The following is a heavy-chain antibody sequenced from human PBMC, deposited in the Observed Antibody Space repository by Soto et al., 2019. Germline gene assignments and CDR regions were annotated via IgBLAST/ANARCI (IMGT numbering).Heavy chain of an antibody. CDR1: GGTFSSYA. CDR2: IIPIFGTA. V-gene: IGHV1-69*01. CDR3: AGTYCSGGSCYFNWFDP. D-gene: IGHD2-15*01. Sequence: QVQLVQSGAEVKKPGSSVKVSCKASGGTFSSYAISWVRQAPGQGLEWMGGIIPIFGTANYAQKFQGRVTITADESTSTGYMELSSLRSEDTAVYYCAGTYCSGGSCYFNWFDPWGQGTLVTVSS. J-gene: IGHJ5*02.